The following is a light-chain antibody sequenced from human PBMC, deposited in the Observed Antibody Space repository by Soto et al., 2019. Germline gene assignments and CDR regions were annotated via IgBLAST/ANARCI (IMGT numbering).Light chain of an antibody. CDR2: GAS. J-gene: IGKJ1*01. CDR3: QQYGSSPQT. V-gene: IGKV3-20*01. CDR1: QRVSSNF. Sequence: PGERATLSCRASQRVSSNFLAWYQQKPGQAPRLLIFGASSRATGIPDRFGGSGSGTDFTLTVSRLEPEDFAVYYCQQYGSSPQTFGQGTKVEIK.